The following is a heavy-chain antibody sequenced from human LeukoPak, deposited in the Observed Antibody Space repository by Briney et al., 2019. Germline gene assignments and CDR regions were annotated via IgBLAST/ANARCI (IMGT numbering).Heavy chain of an antibody. D-gene: IGHD3-22*01. J-gene: IGHJ4*02. CDR3: ARERNYYDSSGYTLFDY. V-gene: IGHV1-69*13. Sequence: GAPVKVSCKASGGTFSSYAISWVRQAPGQGLEWMGGIIPIFGTINYAQRFLGRVTITADESTSTAYMELSSLRSEDTAVYYCARERNYYDSSGYTLFDYWGQGTLVTVSS. CDR1: GGTFSSYA. CDR2: IIPIFGTI.